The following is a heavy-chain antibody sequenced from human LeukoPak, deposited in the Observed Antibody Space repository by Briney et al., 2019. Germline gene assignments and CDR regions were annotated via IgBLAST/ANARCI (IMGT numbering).Heavy chain of an antibody. J-gene: IGHJ5*02. D-gene: IGHD6-25*01. CDR1: GYTFTSYY. CDR3: ARVGIAAAGGDWFDP. V-gene: IGHV1-46*01. Sequence: ASVKVSCKASGYTFTSYYMHWVRQAPGQGLEWMGIINPSGGSTSYAQKFQGRVTMTRDTSTSTVYMELSSLRSEDTAVYYCARVGIAAAGGDWFDPWGQGTLVTVSS. CDR2: INPSGGST.